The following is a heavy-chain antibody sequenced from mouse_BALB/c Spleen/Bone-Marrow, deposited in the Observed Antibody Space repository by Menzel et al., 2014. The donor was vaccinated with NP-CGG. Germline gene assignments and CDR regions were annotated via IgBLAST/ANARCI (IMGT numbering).Heavy chain of an antibody. J-gene: IGHJ2*03. CDR1: GYSFTSYW. D-gene: IGHD1-1*01. CDR2: IYPGNSGT. V-gene: IGHV1-5*01. Sequence: VQLQQSGTVLARPGASVKMPCKASGYSFTSYWMYWIKQRPGQGLEWIGAIYPGNSGTSYNQNFKGKAKLTAVTSASTAYMELSSLTNEDSAVYYCTRSITTAVEFDYWGQGTSLTVSS. CDR3: TRSITTAVEFDY.